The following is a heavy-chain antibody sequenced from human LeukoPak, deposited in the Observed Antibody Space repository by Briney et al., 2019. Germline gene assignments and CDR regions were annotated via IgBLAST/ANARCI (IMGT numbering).Heavy chain of an antibody. CDR3: ARDSLGYCSGGSCSNFDY. CDR2: INPNSGGT. CDR1: GYTFTGYY. D-gene: IGHD2-15*01. J-gene: IGHJ4*02. V-gene: IGHV1-2*02. Sequence: ASVKVSCKASGYTFTGYYMHWVRQAPGQGLEWMGWINPNSGGTNYAQKFQGRVTMTRDTSISTAYMELSRLRSDDTAAYYCARDSLGYCSGGSCSNFDYWGQGTLVTVSS.